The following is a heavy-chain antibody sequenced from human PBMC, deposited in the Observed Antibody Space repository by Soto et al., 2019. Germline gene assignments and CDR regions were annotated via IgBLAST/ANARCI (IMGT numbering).Heavy chain of an antibody. CDR3: ARAPLNGDYVSWKLYGMDV. CDR1: GGTFSSYA. V-gene: IGHV1-69*13. J-gene: IGHJ6*02. Sequence: SVKVSCKASGGTFSSYAISWVRQAPGQGLEWMGGIIPIFGTANYAQKFQGRVTITADESTSTAYMELSSLRSEDTAVYYCARAPLNGDYVSWKLYGMDVWGQGTTVTVSS. CDR2: IIPIFGTA. D-gene: IGHD4-17*01.